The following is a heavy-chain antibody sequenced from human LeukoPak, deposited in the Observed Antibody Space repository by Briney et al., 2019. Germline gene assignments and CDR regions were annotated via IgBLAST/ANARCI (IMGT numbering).Heavy chain of an antibody. CDR3: ARGGDSSGYYLLHAFDI. J-gene: IGHJ3*02. V-gene: IGHV4-34*01. CDR1: CGSFSGYY. Sequence: SETLSLTCAVYCGSFSGYYWSWICQPPGRGLEWIGEINHSGTTNCNPSLTSRVTISVDTSRNQFSLKLSSVTAADTAVYYCARGGDSSGYYLLHAFDIWGQGTMVTVSS. CDR2: INHSGTT. D-gene: IGHD3-22*01.